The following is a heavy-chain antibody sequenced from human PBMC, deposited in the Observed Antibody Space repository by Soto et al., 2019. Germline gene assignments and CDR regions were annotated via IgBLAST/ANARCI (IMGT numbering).Heavy chain of an antibody. Sequence: ASVKVSCKASGYTFTSYDINWVRQATGQGLEWMGWMNPNSGNTGYAQKFQGRVTMSRNTSISTAYMELSSLRSEDTAVYYCARSQAPYYDFWSAGDAFDIWGQGTMVTVSS. J-gene: IGHJ3*02. D-gene: IGHD3-3*01. CDR1: GYTFTSYD. V-gene: IGHV1-8*01. CDR2: MNPNSGNT. CDR3: ARSQAPYYDFWSAGDAFDI.